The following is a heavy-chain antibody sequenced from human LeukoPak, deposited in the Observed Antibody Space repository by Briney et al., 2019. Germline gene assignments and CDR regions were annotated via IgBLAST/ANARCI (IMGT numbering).Heavy chain of an antibody. V-gene: IGHV3-7*03. CDR2: IKQDGSEK. CDR3: AGDYYFDY. Sequence: GGSLRLSCAASGFTFSSYAMHWVRQAPGKGLEWVANIKQDGSEKYYVDSVKGRFTISRDNAKNSLYLQMNSLRAEDTAVYYCAGDYYFDYWGQGTLVTVSS. J-gene: IGHJ4*02. CDR1: GFTFSSYA.